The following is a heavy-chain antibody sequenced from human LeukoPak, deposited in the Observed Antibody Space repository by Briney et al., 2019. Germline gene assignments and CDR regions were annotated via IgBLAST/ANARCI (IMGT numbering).Heavy chain of an antibody. CDR2: ISAGGTTT. J-gene: IGHJ3*02. V-gene: IGHV3-23*01. CDR3: AKVAYGSGSYRGPLDI. CDR1: GLTFSNYA. Sequence: GRSLRLSCAASGLTFSNYAMGWVRQAPEKGLEWVSTISAGGTTTYYADFVKGRFTISRDNSKNTLYLQMNSLRAEDAAVYYCAKVAYGSGSYRGPLDIWGQGTVVTVSS. D-gene: IGHD3-10*01.